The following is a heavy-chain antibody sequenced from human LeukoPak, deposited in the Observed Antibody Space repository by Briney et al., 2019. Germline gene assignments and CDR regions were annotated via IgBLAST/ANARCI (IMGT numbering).Heavy chain of an antibody. CDR3: ARDPGYSSGWFDY. V-gene: IGHV3-74*01. D-gene: IGHD6-19*01. CDR2: INEDGTYT. Sequence: TGGSLRLSCAASGFTFSSYWMHWVRQAPGKGLVWVSRINEDGTYTSYADSVKGRFTISRDNAKNTLYLQMSSLTAEDTAVYYCARDPGYSSGWFDYWGQGALVTVSS. J-gene: IGHJ4*02. CDR1: GFTFSSYW.